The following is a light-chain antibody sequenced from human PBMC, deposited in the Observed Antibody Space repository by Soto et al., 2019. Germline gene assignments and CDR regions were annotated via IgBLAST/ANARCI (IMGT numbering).Light chain of an antibody. J-gene: IGKJ1*01. V-gene: IGKV1-6*01. CDR2: AAS. CDR3: LQDHDDSWT. Sequence: AIQLTQSPSSLSASVGDIVTISFHASQDISNYLNWYQQKPGKAPKLLIYAASNLQSGVPSRFRGSRSGTEFTLTVSSLQPEDFATYYCLQDHDDSWTFGQGTKVDIK. CDR1: QDISNY.